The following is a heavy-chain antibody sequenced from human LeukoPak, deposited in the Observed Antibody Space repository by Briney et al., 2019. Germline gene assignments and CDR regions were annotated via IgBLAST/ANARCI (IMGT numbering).Heavy chain of an antibody. CDR1: GFTFSSYG. Sequence: AGGSLRLSCAASGFTFSSYGMHWVRQAPGKGLEWVAVIWYDGSNKYYADFVKGRFTISRDNSKNTLYLQMNSLRAEDTAVYYCAREYSSSWHYYYYGMDVWGQGTTVTVSS. D-gene: IGHD6-13*01. J-gene: IGHJ6*02. V-gene: IGHV3-33*01. CDR2: IWYDGSNK. CDR3: AREYSSSWHYYYYGMDV.